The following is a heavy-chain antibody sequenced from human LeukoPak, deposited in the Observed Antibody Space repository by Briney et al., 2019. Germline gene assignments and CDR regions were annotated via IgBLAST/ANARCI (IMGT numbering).Heavy chain of an antibody. CDR1: GGSISSYY. CDR2: IYYSGST. J-gene: IGHJ5*02. Sequence: PAGTLSLTCTVSGGSISSYYWSWIRQPPGKGLEWIGYIYYSGSTKYNPSLKSRVTISVDTSKNQFSLKLSSVTAADTAVYYCARRLRLDWFDPWGQGTLVTVSS. V-gene: IGHV4-59*08. D-gene: IGHD6-19*01. CDR3: ARRLRLDWFDP.